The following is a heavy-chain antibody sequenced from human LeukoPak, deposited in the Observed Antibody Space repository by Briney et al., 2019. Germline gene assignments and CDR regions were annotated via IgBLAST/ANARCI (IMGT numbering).Heavy chain of an antibody. CDR1: GFTFSIYG. Sequence: PGGSLRLSCAASGFTFSIYGMHWVRQAPGKGLEWVAVIWYDGSNKYYAGSVKGRFTISRDNYKNTLYPQMNSLRAEDTAVYYCARGGYGGNSVLDYWGQGTLVTVSS. V-gene: IGHV3-33*01. J-gene: IGHJ4*02. CDR3: ARGGYGGNSVLDY. D-gene: IGHD4-23*01. CDR2: IWYDGSNK.